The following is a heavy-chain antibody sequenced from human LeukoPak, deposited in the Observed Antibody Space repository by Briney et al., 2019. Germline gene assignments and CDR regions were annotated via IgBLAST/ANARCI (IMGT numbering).Heavy chain of an antibody. Sequence: SETLSLTCAVYGGSFSGYYWSWIRQPPGKGLEWIGYIYHSGSTYYNPSLKSRVTISVDRSKNQFSLKLSSVTAADTAVYYCARFLTYYYDSSGYSNWFDPWGQGTLVTVSS. CDR1: GGSFSGYY. CDR3: ARFLTYYYDSSGYSNWFDP. J-gene: IGHJ5*02. V-gene: IGHV4-34*01. D-gene: IGHD3-22*01. CDR2: IYHSGST.